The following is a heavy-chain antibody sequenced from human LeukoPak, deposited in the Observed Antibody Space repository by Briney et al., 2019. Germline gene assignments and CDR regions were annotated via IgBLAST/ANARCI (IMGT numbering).Heavy chain of an antibody. Sequence: SETLSLTCAVYGGSFSGYYWSWIRQPPGKGLEWIGEINHSGSTNYNPSLKSRVTISVDTPKNQFSLKLSSVTAADTAVYYCARVSSWLLWSIDYWGQGTLVTVSS. CDR1: GGSFSGYY. CDR2: INHSGST. V-gene: IGHV4-34*01. J-gene: IGHJ4*02. D-gene: IGHD3-10*01. CDR3: ARVSSWLLWSIDY.